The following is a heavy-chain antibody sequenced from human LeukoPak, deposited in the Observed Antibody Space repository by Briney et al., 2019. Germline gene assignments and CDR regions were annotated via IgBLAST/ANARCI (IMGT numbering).Heavy chain of an antibody. CDR3: ARHATSSTSGPPYDY. D-gene: IGHD5-24*01. Sequence: SETLSLTCTVSGGSISTYYWSWIWQPAGKGLEWIGRIYTSGSTNYNPSLKSRVTISVDTSKNQFSLKLSSVTAADTAVYYCARHATSSTSGPPYDYWGQGTLVTVSS. CDR1: GGSISTYY. V-gene: IGHV4-4*07. J-gene: IGHJ4*02. CDR2: IYTSGST.